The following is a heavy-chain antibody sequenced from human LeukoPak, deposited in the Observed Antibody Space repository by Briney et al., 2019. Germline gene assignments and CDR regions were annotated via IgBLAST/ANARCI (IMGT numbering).Heavy chain of an antibody. CDR3: AGIAVAGDFDY. CDR1: GYTFTGYY. V-gene: IGHV1-46*01. CDR2: INPSGGST. J-gene: IGHJ4*02. Sequence: ASVKVSCKASGYTFTGYYMHWVRQAPGQGLEWMGIINPSGGSTSYAQKFQGRVTMTRDTSTSTVYMELSSLRSEDTAVYYCAGIAVAGDFDYWGQGTLVTVSS. D-gene: IGHD6-19*01.